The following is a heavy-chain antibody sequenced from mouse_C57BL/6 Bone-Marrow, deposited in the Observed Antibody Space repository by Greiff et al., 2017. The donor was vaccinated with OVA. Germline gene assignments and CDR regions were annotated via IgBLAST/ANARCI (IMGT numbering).Heavy chain of an antibody. CDR1: GYTFTSYW. CDR3: ARCLDTTGFDY. V-gene: IGHV1-69*01. Sequence: VQLQQPGAELVMPGASVKLSCKASGYTFTSYWMHWVKQRPGQGLEWIGEIDPSDSYTNYNQKFKGKSTLTVDKSSSTAYMQLSSLTSEDSAVYYCARCLDTTGFDYWGQGTTLTVSS. J-gene: IGHJ2*01. D-gene: IGHD1-1*01. CDR2: IDPSDSYT.